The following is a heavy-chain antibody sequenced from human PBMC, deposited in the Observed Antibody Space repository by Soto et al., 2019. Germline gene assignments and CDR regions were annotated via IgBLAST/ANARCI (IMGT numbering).Heavy chain of an antibody. V-gene: IGHV3-33*01. J-gene: IGHJ4*02. CDR2: IWYDGSNK. CDR3: ARAGGYSSSWPLGY. Sequence: PVGSLRLSCAASGFTFSGYGRHWVRQAPGTGLEWVAVIWYDGSNKYYADSVKGRFTISRDNSKNTLYLQMNSLRAEDTAVYYCARAGGYSSSWPLGYWGQGTLVTVSS. CDR1: GFTFSGYG. D-gene: IGHD6-13*01.